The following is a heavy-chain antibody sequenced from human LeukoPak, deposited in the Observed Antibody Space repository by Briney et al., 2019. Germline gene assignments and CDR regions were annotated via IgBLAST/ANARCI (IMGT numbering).Heavy chain of an antibody. Sequence: KAGGSLRLSCAAPGFTFSSYSMNWVRQAPGKGLEWVSSISSSSSYIYYADSVKGRFTISRDNAKNSLYLQMNSLRAEDTAVYYCARDPLYGDPSYYFDYWGQGTLVTVSS. CDR2: ISSSSSYI. J-gene: IGHJ4*02. V-gene: IGHV3-21*01. CDR3: ARDPLYGDPSYYFDY. D-gene: IGHD4-17*01. CDR1: GFTFSSYS.